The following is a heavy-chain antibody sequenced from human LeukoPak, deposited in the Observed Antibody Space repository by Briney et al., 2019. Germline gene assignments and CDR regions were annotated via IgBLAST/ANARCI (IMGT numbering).Heavy chain of an antibody. CDR1: GFTFNNAW. CDR2: IKSKADGGTT. J-gene: IGHJ4*02. V-gene: IGHV3-15*01. D-gene: IGHD3-10*01. Sequence: GGSLRLSCAASGFTFNNAWMSWVRQAPGKGLEWVGRIKSKADGGTTDHAAPVKGRFSISRDDSKSTLYLQMNSLKTEDTAVYYCARVAHDLYPYYFDYWGQGTLVTVSS. CDR3: ARVAHDLYPYYFDY.